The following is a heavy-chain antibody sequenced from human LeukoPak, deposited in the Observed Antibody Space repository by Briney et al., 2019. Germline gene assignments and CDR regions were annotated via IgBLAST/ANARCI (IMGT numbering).Heavy chain of an antibody. J-gene: IGHJ4*02. CDR1: GFTFSIYE. D-gene: IGHD3-22*01. Sequence: GGSLRLSCAASGFTFSIYEMNWVRQAPGKGLEWVSYITSSGSTIYYADSVKGRFTISRDNAKNSLYLQMNSLRAEDTAIYYCARANYDSRAYTYYFDSWGQGTLVIVSS. V-gene: IGHV3-48*03. CDR2: ITSSGSTI. CDR3: ARANYDSRAYTYYFDS.